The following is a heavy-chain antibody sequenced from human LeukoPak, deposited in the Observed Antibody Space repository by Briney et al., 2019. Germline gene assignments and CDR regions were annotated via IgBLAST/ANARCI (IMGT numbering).Heavy chain of an antibody. D-gene: IGHD7-27*01. V-gene: IGHV1-69*13. J-gene: IGHJ4*02. CDR1: GGTFSSYV. Sequence: GASVKVSCKASGGTFSSYVISWVRQAPGKGLEWMGGIIPIFGTANYAQKFQGRVTITADESTSTAYMELSSLRSEDTAVYYCARGGDWGQESDDYWGQGTLVTVSS. CDR2: IIPIFGTA. CDR3: ARGGDWGQESDDY.